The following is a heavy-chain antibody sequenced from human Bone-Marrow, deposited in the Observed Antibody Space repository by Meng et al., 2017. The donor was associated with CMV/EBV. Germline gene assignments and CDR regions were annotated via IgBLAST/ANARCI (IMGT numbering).Heavy chain of an antibody. CDR3: ARERDGYPNDY. Sequence: SVNVSRKASGGTFSSYAISWVRQAPGQGLEWMGGIIPIFGTANYAQKFQGRVTITTDESTSTAYMELSSLRSEDTAVYYCARERDGYPNDYWGQGTLVTVSS. J-gene: IGHJ4*02. V-gene: IGHV1-69*05. CDR1: GGTFSSYA. CDR2: IIPIFGTA. D-gene: IGHD5-24*01.